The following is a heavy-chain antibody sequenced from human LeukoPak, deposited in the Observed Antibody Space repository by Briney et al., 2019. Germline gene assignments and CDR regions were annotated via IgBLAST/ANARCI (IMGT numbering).Heavy chain of an antibody. CDR2: IYYSGST. J-gene: IGHJ1*01. V-gene: IGHV4-59*01. Sequence: SETLSLTCTVSGGSISSYYWSWIRQPPGKGLEWIGYIYYSGSTNYNPSLKSRVTMSVDTSKNQFSLKLSSVTAADTAVYYCARGEAEYFQHWGQGTLVTVSS. CDR1: GGSISSYY. CDR3: ARGEAEYFQH.